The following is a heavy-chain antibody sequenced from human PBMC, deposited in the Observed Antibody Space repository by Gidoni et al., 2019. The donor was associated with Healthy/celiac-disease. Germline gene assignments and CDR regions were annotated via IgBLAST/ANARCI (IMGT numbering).Heavy chain of an antibody. CDR3: ARIPDYYDFWSGYYPDY. Sequence: QVTLKESGPVLVTPTETLTLTCTVSGFSLSNARMGVSWIRQPPGKALEWLAHLFSNDEKSYSTSLKSRLTISKDTSKSQVVLTMTNMDPVDTATYYCARIPDYYDFWSGYYPDYWGQRTLVTVSS. J-gene: IGHJ4*02. CDR2: LFSNDEK. D-gene: IGHD3-3*01. CDR1: GFSLSNARMG. V-gene: IGHV2-26*01.